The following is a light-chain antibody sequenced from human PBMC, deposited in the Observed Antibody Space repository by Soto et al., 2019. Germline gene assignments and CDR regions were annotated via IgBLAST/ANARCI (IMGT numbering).Light chain of an antibody. CDR2: KAS. CDR3: QHYNSHPLT. J-gene: IGKJ4*01. Sequence: DIQMTQSPSTLSTSVGDRVSITCRASQSISSWLAWYQQKPGKAPKLLIYKASSLERGVPSSFSGSGSGTEFTLTISSPQPDDFASHYCQHYNSHPLTFGGGTKVEI. CDR1: QSISSW. V-gene: IGKV1-5*03.